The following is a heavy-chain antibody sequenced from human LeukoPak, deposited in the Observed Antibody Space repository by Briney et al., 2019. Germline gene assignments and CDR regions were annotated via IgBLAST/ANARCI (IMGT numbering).Heavy chain of an antibody. CDR3: ARDSAYYDFWSGSNYYGMDV. D-gene: IGHD3-3*01. J-gene: IGHJ6*02. V-gene: IGHV4-59*12. Sequence: PSETLSLTCTVSGGSISSYYWSWIRQPPGKGLEWIGYIYYSGSTNYNPSLKSRVTISVDTSKNQFSLKLSSVTAADTAVYYCARDSAYYDFWSGSNYYGMDVWGQGTTVTVSS. CDR1: GGSISSYY. CDR2: IYYSGST.